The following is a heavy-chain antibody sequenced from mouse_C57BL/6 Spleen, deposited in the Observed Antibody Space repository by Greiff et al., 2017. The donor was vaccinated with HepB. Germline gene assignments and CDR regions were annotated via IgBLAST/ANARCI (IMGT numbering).Heavy chain of an antibody. CDR2: IDPENGDT. V-gene: IGHV14-4*01. CDR3: TLYPGDY. D-gene: IGHD5-1*01. Sequence: VQLQQSGAELVRPGASVKLSCTASGFNIKDDYMHWVKQRPEQGLEWIGWIDPENGDTEYASKFQGKATITADTSSNTAYLQLSSLTSEDTAVYYCTLYPGDYWGQGTTLTVSS. J-gene: IGHJ2*01. CDR1: GFNIKDDY.